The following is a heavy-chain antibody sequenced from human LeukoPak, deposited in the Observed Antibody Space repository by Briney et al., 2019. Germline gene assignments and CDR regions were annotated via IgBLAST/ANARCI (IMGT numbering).Heavy chain of an antibody. V-gene: IGHV4-30-2*01. CDR3: ARARYYGSGSYYDNWFDP. CDR1: GGSISSGGSS. CDR2: IYHSGST. D-gene: IGHD3-10*01. Sequence: SETLSLTCAVSGGSISSGGSSWGWIRQPPGKGLEWLGYIYHSGSTYYNPSLKSRVTISVDRSKNQFSLKLSSVTAADTAVYYCARARYYGSGSYYDNWFDPWGQGTLVTVSS. J-gene: IGHJ5*02.